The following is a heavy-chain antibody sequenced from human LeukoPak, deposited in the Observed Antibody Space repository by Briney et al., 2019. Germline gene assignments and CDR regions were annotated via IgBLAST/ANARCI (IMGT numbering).Heavy chain of an antibody. Sequence: GASVKVSCKASGGTFSSYAISWVRQAPGQGLEWMGGIIPIFGTANYAQKFQGRVTITADKSTSTAYMELSSLRSEDTAVYYCARDPPYSSSWPDYWGQGTLVTVSS. V-gene: IGHV1-69*06. J-gene: IGHJ4*02. D-gene: IGHD6-13*01. CDR1: GGTFSSYA. CDR3: ARDPPYSSSWPDY. CDR2: IIPIFGTA.